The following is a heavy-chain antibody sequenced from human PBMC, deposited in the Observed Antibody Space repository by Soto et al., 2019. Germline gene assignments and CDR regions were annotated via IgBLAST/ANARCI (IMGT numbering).Heavy chain of an antibody. Sequence: GASVKVYCKTSGYTFTSYYMHWVRQAPEQGLEWMGIINPSGGSTSYAQKFQGRVTMTRDTSTSTVYMELSSLRAEDTAVYYCAREWSPPWGGWSYNGFDPWGQGTLVTVSS. CDR1: GYTFTSYY. V-gene: IGHV1-46*01. CDR3: AREWSPPWGGWSYNGFDP. J-gene: IGHJ5*02. CDR2: INPSGGST. D-gene: IGHD6-19*01.